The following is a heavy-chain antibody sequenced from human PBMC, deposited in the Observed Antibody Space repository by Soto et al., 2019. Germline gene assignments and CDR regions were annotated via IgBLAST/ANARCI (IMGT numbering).Heavy chain of an antibody. Sequence: QVQLVQSGAEVKKPGSSVKVSCKASGGTFSSYAISWVRQAPGQGLEWMGGIIPIFGTANYAQKCQGRVTITADESTSTADMELSSLRAEDTAVYYCARDSREYYYDSSGYDYSCVYWGQGTLVTVSS. CDR2: IIPIFGTA. J-gene: IGHJ4*02. CDR3: ARDSREYYYDSSGYDYSCVY. D-gene: IGHD3-22*01. V-gene: IGHV1-69*01. CDR1: GGTFSSYA.